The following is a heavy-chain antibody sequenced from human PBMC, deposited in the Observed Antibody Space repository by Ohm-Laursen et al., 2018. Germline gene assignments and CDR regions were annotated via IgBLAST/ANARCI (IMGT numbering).Heavy chain of an antibody. J-gene: IGHJ6*02. D-gene: IGHD3-9*01. CDR3: AKVVLRFFDWLSHPGMDV. Sequence: SLRLSCTASGFTFSIYAMSWVRQAPGKGLEWVSGISGTGDSTYYADSVKGRFTISRDNSKSTLYLQMNSLRAEDTAVYYCAKVVLRFFDWLSHPGMDVWGQGTTVTVSS. CDR2: ISGTGDST. CDR1: GFTFSIYA. V-gene: IGHV3-23*01.